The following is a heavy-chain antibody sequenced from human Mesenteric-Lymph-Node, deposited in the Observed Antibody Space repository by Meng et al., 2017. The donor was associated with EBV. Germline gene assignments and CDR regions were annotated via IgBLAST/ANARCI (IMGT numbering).Heavy chain of an antibody. CDR2: ISYSGST. V-gene: IGHV4-39*01. CDR3: ARADYYDTSGNLDF. J-gene: IGHJ4*02. Sequence: PPEESGPGLVKPSEALSLTCSVSGGSFASTSYYWVWIRQPPGKGLEWIGSISYSGSTYYNPSLKSRVTISVDTPKNQFSLKLRSVTATDTAVYYCARADYYDTSGNLDFWGQGTLVTVSS. CDR1: GGSFASTSYY. D-gene: IGHD3-22*01.